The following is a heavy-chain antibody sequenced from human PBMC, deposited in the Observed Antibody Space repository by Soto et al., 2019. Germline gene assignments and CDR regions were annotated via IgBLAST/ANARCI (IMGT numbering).Heavy chain of an antibody. CDR3: ARSREEEWPDALDT. D-gene: IGHD2-8*01. J-gene: IGHJ3*02. Sequence: QVQLVQSGAEVRKPGASVKVSCKASGYTFTDYDMHWVRQAPGQGLEWMGWIIPKSGGANYLQKFRGRLTLTRDTATNTAYLELNRLTSDDTAVYYCARSREEEWPDALDTWCQGTMVTVSS. CDR2: IIPKSGGA. V-gene: IGHV1-2*02. CDR1: GYTFTDYD.